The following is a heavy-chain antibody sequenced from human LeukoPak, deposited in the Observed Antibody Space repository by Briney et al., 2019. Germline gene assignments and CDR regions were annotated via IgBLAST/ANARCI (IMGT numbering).Heavy chain of an antibody. J-gene: IGHJ4*02. CDR2: IYYSGST. V-gene: IGHV4-59*01. Sequence: SETLSLTCTVSGGSISSYYWSWIRQPPGKGLEWIGYIYYSGSTNYNPSLKSRVTISIDTSKNQFSLKLSSVTAADTAVYYCASRGSSGWYPFDYWGQGTLVTVSS. D-gene: IGHD6-19*01. CDR1: GGSISSYY. CDR3: ASRGSSGWYPFDY.